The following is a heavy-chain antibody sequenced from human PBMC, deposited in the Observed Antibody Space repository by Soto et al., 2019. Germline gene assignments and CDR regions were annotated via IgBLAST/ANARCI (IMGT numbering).Heavy chain of an antibody. J-gene: IGHJ6*02. CDR3: AREGGDGWGYHSYGMDV. CDR1: GYTFNRYN. D-gene: IGHD3-16*01. Sequence: QVQLVQSETEVKKPGASVKVSCKASGYTFNRYNMHWVCQAPGQRLEWMGWINAGNGNTKYSQKLQGRITITRDISASTAYMELSSLRSEDTAAYYCAREGGDGWGYHSYGMDVWGQGTTVTVSS. V-gene: IGHV1-3*01. CDR2: INAGNGNT.